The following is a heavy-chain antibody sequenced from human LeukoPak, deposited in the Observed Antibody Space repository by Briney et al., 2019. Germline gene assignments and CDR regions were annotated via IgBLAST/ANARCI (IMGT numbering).Heavy chain of an antibody. D-gene: IGHD3-10*01. CDR1: GFTFSNAG. J-gene: IGHJ4*02. Sequence: GGSLRLSCAASGFTFSNAGLAGFGKAPGKGLDWVGRIKSKTDGGTTDYAAPVKGRFTISRDDSKNTLYLQMNSLKTEDTAVYYCTTDRDGVIDYWGQGTLVTVSS. V-gene: IGHV3-15*01. CDR3: TTDRDGVIDY. CDR2: IKSKTDGGTT.